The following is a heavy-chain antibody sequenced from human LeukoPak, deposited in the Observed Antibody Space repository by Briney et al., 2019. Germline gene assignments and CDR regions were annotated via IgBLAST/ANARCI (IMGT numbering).Heavy chain of an antibody. CDR1: GFTXTSSA. CDR2: IVVGSGNT. Sequence: SVKVSCKASGFTXTSSAVQGVRQARGQRLEWIGRIVVGSGNTNYAQKFQERVTITRDMSTSTAYMELSSLRSEDTAVYYCAAERSSSSWYEWYFDLWGRGTLVTVSS. V-gene: IGHV1-58*01. CDR3: AAERSSSSWYEWYFDL. D-gene: IGHD6-13*01. J-gene: IGHJ2*01.